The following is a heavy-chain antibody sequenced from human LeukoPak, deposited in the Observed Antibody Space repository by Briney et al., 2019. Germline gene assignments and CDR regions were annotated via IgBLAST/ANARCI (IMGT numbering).Heavy chain of an antibody. CDR2: IYHSGST. V-gene: IGHV4-38-2*02. CDR3: ARGSITGTTVDY. Sequence: SETLSLTCTVSGYSISSGYYWGWIRPPPGKGLEWIGSIYHSGSTYYNPSLKSRVTISVDTSKNQFSLKLSSVTAADTAVYYCARGSITGTTVDYWGQGTLVTVSS. CDR1: GYSISSGYY. D-gene: IGHD1-7*01. J-gene: IGHJ4*02.